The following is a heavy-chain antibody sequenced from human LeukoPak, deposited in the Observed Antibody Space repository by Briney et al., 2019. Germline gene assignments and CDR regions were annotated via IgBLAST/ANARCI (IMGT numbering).Heavy chain of an antibody. CDR3: ARERHIASDSFDI. Sequence: SETLSLTCLVSGGSMSSYFWSWIRQPAGKGLEWIGRFYSSGNNNYNPSLRSRITMSADTSKNQFSLELTSVTAADTAVYYCARERHIASDSFDIWGPGTLVTVSS. D-gene: IGHD2-21*01. J-gene: IGHJ3*02. CDR2: FYSSGNN. CDR1: GGSMSSYF. V-gene: IGHV4-4*07.